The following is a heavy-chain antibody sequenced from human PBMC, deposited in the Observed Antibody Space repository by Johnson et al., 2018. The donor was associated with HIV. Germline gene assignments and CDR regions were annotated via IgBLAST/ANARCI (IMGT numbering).Heavy chain of an antibody. J-gene: IGHJ3*02. Sequence: VQLVESGGGVVQPGRSLRLSCAASGFTFSSYAMHWVRQAPGKGLEWVAVISYDGSNKYYADSVKGRFTISRDNATNSLYLQMNSLRAEDTALYYCAREAEDAFDIWGQGTMVTVSS. CDR2: ISYDGSNK. CDR3: AREAEDAFDI. CDR1: GFTFSSYA. V-gene: IGHV3-30-3*01.